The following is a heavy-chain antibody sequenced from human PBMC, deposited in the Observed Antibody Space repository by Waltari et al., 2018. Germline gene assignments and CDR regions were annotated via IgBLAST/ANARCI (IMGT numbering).Heavy chain of an antibody. CDR3: ARGNVVYYYYYMDV. J-gene: IGHJ6*03. Sequence: QVQLVQSGAEVKKPGASVKVSCKASGYTFTGYYMHWVRQAPGQWLEWMGRINPNSGGTNYAQKCQGRVTMTRDTSISTAYMELSRLRSDDTAVYYCARGNVVYYYYYMDVWGKGTTVTVSS. V-gene: IGHV1-2*06. D-gene: IGHD2-21*01. CDR2: INPNSGGT. CDR1: GYTFTGYY.